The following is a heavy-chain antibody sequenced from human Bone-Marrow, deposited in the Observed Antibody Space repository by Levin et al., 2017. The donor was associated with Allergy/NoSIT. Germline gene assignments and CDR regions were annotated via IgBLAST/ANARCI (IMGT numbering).Heavy chain of an antibody. CDR2: INPNSGGT. D-gene: IGHD2-2*01. J-gene: IGHJ4*02. CDR1: GYTFTGYY. Sequence: GASVKVSCKASGYTFTGYYMHWVRQAPGQGLEWMGWINPNSGGTNYAQKFQGRVTMTRDTSISTAYMELSRLRSDDTAVYYCARALVNLPAAPGAFDYWGQGTLVTVSS. V-gene: IGHV1-2*02. CDR3: ARALVNLPAAPGAFDY.